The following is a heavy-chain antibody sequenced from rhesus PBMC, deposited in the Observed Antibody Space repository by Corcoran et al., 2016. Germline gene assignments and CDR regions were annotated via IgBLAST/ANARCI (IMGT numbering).Heavy chain of an antibody. D-gene: IGHD5-42*01. J-gene: IGHJ3*01. V-gene: IGHV3S5*01. Sequence: EVQLVESGGGLVQPGGSLRLSCAASGFTFSSYGMSWVRQAPGKGLEWVSYLSNGCGSTYYAESVKGRFTISRDNSKNTLSLQMNSLRAEDTAVYYCAKRGYSGYSLLNDAFDFWGQGLRVTVSS. CDR1: GFTFSSYG. CDR3: AKRGYSGYSLLNDAFDF. CDR2: LSNGCGST.